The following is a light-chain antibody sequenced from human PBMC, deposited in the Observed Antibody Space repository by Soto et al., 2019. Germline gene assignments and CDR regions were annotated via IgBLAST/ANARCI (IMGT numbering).Light chain of an antibody. Sequence: QSALTQPASVSGSPGQSITISCTGTSSDVGGYNYVSWYQQHPGKAPKLMIYDVSNRPSGVSNRFSGSKSGNTASLTISGLPAEDEADYYGSSYTSSSTGVFGTGTKVTVL. J-gene: IGLJ1*01. V-gene: IGLV2-14*01. CDR1: SSDVGGYNY. CDR3: SSYTSSSTGV. CDR2: DVS.